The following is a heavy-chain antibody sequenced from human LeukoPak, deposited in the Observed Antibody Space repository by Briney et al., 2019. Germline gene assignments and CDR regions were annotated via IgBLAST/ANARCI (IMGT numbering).Heavy chain of an antibody. V-gene: IGHV3-21*01. CDR1: EFSFSIYS. J-gene: IGHJ4*02. Sequence: GGSLRLSCAASEFSFSIYSMNWVRQAPGKGLEWVSSISSSGNYIEYADSVKGRITISRDNAKNSLYLQMNSLRAEDTAVYYCAKDPVEISSSFTWYWGQGTLVTVSS. CDR3: AKDPVEISSSFTWY. D-gene: IGHD6-6*01. CDR2: ISSSGNYI.